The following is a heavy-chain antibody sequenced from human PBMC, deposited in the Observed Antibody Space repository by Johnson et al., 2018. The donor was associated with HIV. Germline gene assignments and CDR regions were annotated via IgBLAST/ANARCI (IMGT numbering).Heavy chain of an antibody. CDR1: GFTFSNYA. D-gene: IGHD1-26*01. CDR3: ARPMGAVDECDAFDI. V-gene: IGHV3-30-3*01. Sequence: VQLVESGGGVVQPGRSLRLSCAASGFTFSNYALHWVRQAPGRGLEWVALISHDGSNKYYADFVKGRFTISRDNSINTLYLQMNSLRAEDTAVYYCARPMGAVDECDAFDIWGQGTMVTVSS. J-gene: IGHJ3*02. CDR2: ISHDGSNK.